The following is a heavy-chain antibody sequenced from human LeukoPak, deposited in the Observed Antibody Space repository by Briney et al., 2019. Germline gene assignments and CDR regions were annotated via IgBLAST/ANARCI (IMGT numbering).Heavy chain of an antibody. CDR3: ARDYYDSSGYYPWSY. Sequence: GGSLRLSCAASGFTFSSYGMHWVRQAPGKGLEWVAVISYDGSNKYYADSVKGRFTISRDNSKNTLYLQMNSLRAEDTAVYYCARDYYDSSGYYPWSYWGQGTLVTVSP. J-gene: IGHJ4*02. V-gene: IGHV3-30*03. D-gene: IGHD3-22*01. CDR2: ISYDGSNK. CDR1: GFTFSSYG.